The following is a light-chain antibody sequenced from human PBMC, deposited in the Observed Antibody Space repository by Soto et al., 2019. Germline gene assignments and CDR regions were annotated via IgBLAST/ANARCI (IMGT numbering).Light chain of an antibody. J-gene: IGLJ2*01. V-gene: IGLV1-47*01. CDR3: AVWDNSLNGVA. CDR2: RND. CDR1: NSNMGRNY. Sequence: QSVLTQTPSASGTPGQRVTISCSGSNSNMGRNYVYWYQQVPGTAPKLLMYRNDVRPSGVPDRFTGSKSGTSASLAIRGPRSEDEADYYCAVWDNSLNGVAFGGGTKLTVL.